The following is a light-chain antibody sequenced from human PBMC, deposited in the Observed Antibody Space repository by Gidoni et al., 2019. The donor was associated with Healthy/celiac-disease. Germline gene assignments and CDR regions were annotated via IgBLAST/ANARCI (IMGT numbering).Light chain of an antibody. V-gene: IGKV6D-21*02. J-gene: IGKJ1*01. CDR3: QQNNSFPNT. CDR2: YAS. CDR1: QSFSSN. Sequence: EIVITQYPDFQSVTPKEKVTITCRASQSFSSNLHWYQQKPDQSPKLLIKYASQTVPGVPSRFSGSGSGTEFTLTISSLEAEDAAVYYCQQNNSFPNTFGQGTKVEIK.